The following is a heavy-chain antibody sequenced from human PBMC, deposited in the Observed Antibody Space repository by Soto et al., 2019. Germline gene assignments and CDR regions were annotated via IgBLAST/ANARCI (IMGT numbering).Heavy chain of an antibody. CDR1: GYTFTSYG. D-gene: IGHD2-15*01. CDR2: ISAYNGNT. CDR3: ARKTATPGYYYYGMDV. V-gene: IGHV1-18*04. J-gene: IGHJ6*02. Sequence: ASVKVSCKASGYTFTSYGISWVRQAPGQGLEWMGWISAYNGNTNYAQKLQGRVTMTTGTSTSTAYMELRSLRSDDTAVYYCARKTATPGYYYYGMDVWGQGTTVTVSS.